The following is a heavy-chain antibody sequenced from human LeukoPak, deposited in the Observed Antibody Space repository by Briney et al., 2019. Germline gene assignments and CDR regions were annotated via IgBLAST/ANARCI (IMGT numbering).Heavy chain of an antibody. CDR2: IYYSGST. V-gene: IGHV4-59*01. CDR3: ARDRGVVPAANPFFYYYYGMDV. J-gene: IGHJ6*04. Sequence: PSETLSLTCTVSGGSISSYYWSWIRQPPGKGLEWIGYIYYSGSTNYNPPLKSRVTISVDTSKNQFSLKLSSVTAADTAVYYCARDRGVVPAANPFFYYYYGMDVWGKGTTVTVSS. CDR1: GGSISSYY. D-gene: IGHD2-2*01.